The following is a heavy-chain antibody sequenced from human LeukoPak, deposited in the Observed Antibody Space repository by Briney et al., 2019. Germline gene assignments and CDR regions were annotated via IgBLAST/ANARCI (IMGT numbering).Heavy chain of an antibody. V-gene: IGHV3-23*01. D-gene: IGHD4-17*01. J-gene: IGHJ4*02. CDR3: ARDYADYVGYFFFDY. Sequence: GGSLRLSCAASGFTFKTNAMNWVAPGKGMGWEGGSSISGGGETTYYADSAKVRFTISRDNSQNTLYRQMNSLRAEDTAVYYCARDYADYVGYFFFDYWGQGTLVTVSS. CDR2: ISGGGETT. CDR1: GFTFKTNA.